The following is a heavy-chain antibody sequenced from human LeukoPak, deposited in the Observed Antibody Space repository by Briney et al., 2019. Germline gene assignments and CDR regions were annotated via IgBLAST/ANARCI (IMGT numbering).Heavy chain of an antibody. CDR1: GFTFSSYG. Sequence: GGSLRLSCAASGFTFSSYGMHWVRQAPGKGLEWVAVISYDGSNKYYADSVKGRFTISRDNSKNTLYLQMNSLRAEDTAVYYCAKDLETYDFWSGYGNWFDPWGQGTLVTVPS. CDR2: ISYDGSNK. J-gene: IGHJ5*02. D-gene: IGHD3-3*01. V-gene: IGHV3-30*18. CDR3: AKDLETYDFWSGYGNWFDP.